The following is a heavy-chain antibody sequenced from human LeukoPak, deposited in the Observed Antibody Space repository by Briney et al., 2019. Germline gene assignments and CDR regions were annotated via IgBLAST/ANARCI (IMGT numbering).Heavy chain of an antibody. CDR2: IWYDGGNK. CDR1: GFTFSSYG. V-gene: IGHV3-33*01. J-gene: IGHJ4*02. D-gene: IGHD3-10*01. CDR3: ARNHFDLYYGSGSYYNVIGY. Sequence: GGSLRLSCAASGFTFSSYGMHWVRQAPGKGLEWVAVIWYDGGNKYYADSVKGRFTISRDNSKNTLYLQMNSLRAEDTAVYYCARNHFDLYYGSGSYYNVIGYWGQGTLVTVSS.